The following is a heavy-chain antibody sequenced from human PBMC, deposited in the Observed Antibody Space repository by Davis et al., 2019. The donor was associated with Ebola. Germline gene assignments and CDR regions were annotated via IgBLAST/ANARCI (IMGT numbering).Heavy chain of an antibody. CDR3: ARDSSIFGVRHYGMDV. Sequence: GSLRLSCAASGFTFSNAWMSWVRQAPGKGLEWIGYIYYSGSTNYNPSLKSRVTISVDTSKNQFSLKLSSVTAADTAVYYCARDSSIFGVRHYGMDVWGQGTTVTVSS. J-gene: IGHJ6*02. D-gene: IGHD3-3*01. V-gene: IGHV4-59*01. CDR2: IYYSGST. CDR1: GFTFSNAW.